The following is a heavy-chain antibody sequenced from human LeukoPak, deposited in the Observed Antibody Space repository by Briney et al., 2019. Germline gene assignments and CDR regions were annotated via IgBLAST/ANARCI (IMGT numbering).Heavy chain of an antibody. CDR2: IYHSGTT. J-gene: IGHJ4*02. CDR1: GYSISSGYY. D-gene: IGHD3-9*01. Sequence: PSETLSLTCTVSGYSISSGYYWGWIRQPPGKGLEWIGTIYHSGTTYYNPSLKSRITISIDTSNNQFSLKLSSVTAADTAVYYCAEDYDILTGYYGYFDYWGQGTLATVSS. CDR3: AEDYDILTGYYGYFDY. V-gene: IGHV4-38-2*02.